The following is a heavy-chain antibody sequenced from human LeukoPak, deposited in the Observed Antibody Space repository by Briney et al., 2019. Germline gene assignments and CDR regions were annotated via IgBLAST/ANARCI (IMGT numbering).Heavy chain of an antibody. CDR3: ARDGGSYSTNFDY. CDR2: IIPIFGTA. D-gene: IGHD1-26*01. J-gene: IGHJ4*02. CDR1: GGTFSSYA. V-gene: IGHV1-69*13. Sequence: ASVKVSCKASGGTFSSYAISWVRQAPGQGLEWMGGIIPIFGTANYAQKFQGRVTITADESTSTAYMELSSLRSEDTAVYYCARDGGSYSTNFDYWGQGTLVTVSS.